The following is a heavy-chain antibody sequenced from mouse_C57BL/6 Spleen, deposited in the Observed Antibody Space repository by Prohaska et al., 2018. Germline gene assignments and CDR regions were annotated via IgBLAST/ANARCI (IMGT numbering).Heavy chain of an antibody. J-gene: IGHJ3*01. CDR2: INPNNGGT. D-gene: IGHD3-3*01. CDR3: ARGGTEAWFAY. V-gene: IGHV1-26*01. Sequence: HGKSLEWIGDINPNNGGTSYNQKFKGKATLTVDKSSSTAYMELRSLTSEDSAVYYCARGGTEAWFAYWGQGTLVTVSA.